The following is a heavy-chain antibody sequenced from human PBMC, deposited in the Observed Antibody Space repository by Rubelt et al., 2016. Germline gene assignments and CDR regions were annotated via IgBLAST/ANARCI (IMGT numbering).Heavy chain of an antibody. CDR3: AKDSSSLTTLGHFDY. J-gene: IGHJ4*02. CDR1: GLTFNSYW. D-gene: IGHD6-13*01. V-gene: IGHV3-7*01. Sequence: SLRLSCAASGLTFNSYWMTWVRQAPGKGLEWVANIKQAGNEKYYVDSVKGRFTISRDNAKNSLYLQMNSLRAEDSAVYYCAKDSSSLTTLGHFDYWGQGTLVTVSS. CDR2: IKQAGNEK.